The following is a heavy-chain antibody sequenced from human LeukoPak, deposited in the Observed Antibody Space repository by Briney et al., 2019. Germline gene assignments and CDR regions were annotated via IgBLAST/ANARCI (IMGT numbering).Heavy chain of an antibody. Sequence: GGSLRLSCADSGFTFSSYGMSWVRQAPGKGLEWVSAISGSGGSTYYADSVKGRFTISRDNSKNTLYPQMNSLRAEDTAVYYCATGSSGWQFDPWGQGTLVTVSS. CDR1: GFTFSSYG. D-gene: IGHD6-19*01. CDR3: ATGSSGWQFDP. J-gene: IGHJ5*02. V-gene: IGHV3-23*01. CDR2: ISGSGGST.